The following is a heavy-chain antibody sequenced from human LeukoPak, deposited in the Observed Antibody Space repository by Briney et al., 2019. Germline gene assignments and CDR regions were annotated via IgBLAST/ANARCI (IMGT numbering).Heavy chain of an antibody. V-gene: IGHV4-39*07. Sequence: SETLSLTCSVSGGSISSSNYYWGWIRQPPGKGLEWIGSIYYSGSTYYNPSLKSRVTISVDTSKNQFSLKLSSVTAADTAVYYCASPRSYGYFLFDYWGQGTLVTVSS. D-gene: IGHD1-26*01. CDR1: GGSISSSNYY. CDR2: IYYSGST. J-gene: IGHJ4*02. CDR3: ASPRSYGYFLFDY.